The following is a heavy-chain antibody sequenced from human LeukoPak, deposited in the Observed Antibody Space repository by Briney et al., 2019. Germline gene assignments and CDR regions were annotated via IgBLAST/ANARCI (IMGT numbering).Heavy chain of an antibody. CDR2: IYSGGST. CDR3: ARGSPYYYDTEGTYYFGY. Sequence: PGGSLRLSCAASGFTVSSNYMSWARQASGMGLEWDLVIYSGGSTYYADSVKGRFTISRDNSKNTLYLQMNSLRAEDTAVYYCARGSPYYYDTEGTYYFGYWGQGTLVTVSS. J-gene: IGHJ4*02. V-gene: IGHV3-53*01. D-gene: IGHD3-22*01. CDR1: GFTVSSNY.